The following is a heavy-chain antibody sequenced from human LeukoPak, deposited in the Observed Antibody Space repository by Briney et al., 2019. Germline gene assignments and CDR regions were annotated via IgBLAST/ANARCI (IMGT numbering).Heavy chain of an antibody. CDR2: IIPIFGTA. Sequence: GASVTVSCKASGCTFSSYAISWVRQAPGQGLEWMGGIIPIFGTANYAQKFQGRVTITADESTSTAYMELSSLRSEDTAVYYCARAPCRPYSIEVVSWFDPWGQGTLVTVSS. D-gene: IGHD6-13*01. CDR1: GCTFSSYA. CDR3: ARAPCRPYSIEVVSWFDP. J-gene: IGHJ5*02. V-gene: IGHV1-69*13.